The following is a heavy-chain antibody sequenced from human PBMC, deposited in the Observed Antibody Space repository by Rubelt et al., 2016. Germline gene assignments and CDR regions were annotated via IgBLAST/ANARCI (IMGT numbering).Heavy chain of an antibody. CDR3: AREWATAAAGLIDY. CDR1: GGSFSGYY. V-gene: IGHV4-34*01. CDR2: INHSGST. D-gene: IGHD6-13*01. J-gene: IGHJ4*02. Sequence: GLLKPSETLSLTCAVYGGSFSGYYWSWIRQPPGKGLEWIGEINHSGSTNYNPSLKSRVTISVDTSKNQFSLKLSSVTAADTAVYYCAREWATAAAGLIDYWGQGTLVTVSS.